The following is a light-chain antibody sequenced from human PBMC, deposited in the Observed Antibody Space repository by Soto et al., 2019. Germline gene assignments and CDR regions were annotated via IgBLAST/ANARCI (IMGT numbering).Light chain of an antibody. V-gene: IGLV4-69*01. CDR1: SGHSSYA. Sequence: QPVLTQSPSASASLGASVKLTCTLSSGHSSYAIAWHQQQPEKGPRYLMKLYSDGSHNKGDGIPDRFSGSSSGAERCLTISSLQSEDEADYYCQTWGTAFRVFGGGTKLTVL. CDR3: QTWGTAFRV. CDR2: LYSDGSH. J-gene: IGLJ3*02.